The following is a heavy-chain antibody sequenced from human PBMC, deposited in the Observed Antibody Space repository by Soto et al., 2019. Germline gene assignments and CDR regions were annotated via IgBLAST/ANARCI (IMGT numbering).Heavy chain of an antibody. Sequence: WTWLRQPPGEGLEWIGNIFTSGSANYDPSLKTRVTISVDTSKNQFSLKLTSVTAADTAVYYCARDGKVDIDRGGYYYYDMDVWGQGTTVTVSS. J-gene: IGHJ6*02. V-gene: IGHV4-4*08. CDR3: ARDGKVDIDRGGYYYYDMDV. D-gene: IGHD5-12*01. CDR2: IFTSGSA.